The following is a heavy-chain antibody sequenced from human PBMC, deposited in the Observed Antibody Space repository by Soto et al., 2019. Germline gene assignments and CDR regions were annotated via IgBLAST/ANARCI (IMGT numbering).Heavy chain of an antibody. D-gene: IGHD3-16*02. CDR2: IKQDGSDK. Sequence: GGSLRLSCAVPKFTFGDYWMSWVRQAPGKGLEWISNIKQDGSDKNYADSVKGRFTISRDNADNSMYLQMNSLRAEDTAVYYCATLSYGQLRYFDNWGQGTLVTVSS. J-gene: IGHJ4*02. CDR1: KFTFGDYW. V-gene: IGHV3-7*01. CDR3: ATLSYGQLRYFDN.